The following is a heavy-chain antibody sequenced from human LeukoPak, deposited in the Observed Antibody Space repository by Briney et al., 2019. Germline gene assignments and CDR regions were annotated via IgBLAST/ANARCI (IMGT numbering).Heavy chain of an antibody. Sequence: SETLSLTCTVSGGSIRNHYWSCIWQPPGKGLQWIGHIYYSGSTNYNPSLKSRVTISVDTSKNQYSLKLSSVTAAATAVYYCAGDSSSWYGYFDYWGQGTLLTVSS. D-gene: IGHD6-13*01. CDR3: AGDSSSWYGYFDY. CDR2: IYYSGST. J-gene: IGHJ4*02. CDR1: GGSIRNHY. V-gene: IGHV4-59*08.